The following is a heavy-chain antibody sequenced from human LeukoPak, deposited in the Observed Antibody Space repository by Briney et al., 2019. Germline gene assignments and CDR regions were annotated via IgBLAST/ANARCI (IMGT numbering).Heavy chain of an antibody. CDR2: IIPILGIA. CDR1: GGTFSSYT. CDR3: ARSSNWNDLWWFDP. Sequence: VASVKVSCKASGGTFSSYTISWVRQAPGQGREWMGRIIPILGIANYAQKFQGRVTITADKSTSTAYMELSSLRSEDTAVYYCARSSNWNDLWWFDPWGQGTLVTVSS. V-gene: IGHV1-69*02. D-gene: IGHD1-1*01. J-gene: IGHJ5*02.